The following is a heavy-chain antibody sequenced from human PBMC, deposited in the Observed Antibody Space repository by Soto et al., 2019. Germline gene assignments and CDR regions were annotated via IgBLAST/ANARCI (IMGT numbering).Heavy chain of an antibody. CDR1: GFTFSSYA. CDR2: ISYDGSNK. CDR3: ARGGDGYNPSDY. Sequence: QVQLVESGGGVVQPGRSLRLSCAASGFTFSSYAMHWVRQAPGKGLEWVAVISYDGSNKYYADSVKGRFTISRDNSKNTLYLQMNSLRAEDTAVYYCARGGDGYNPSDYWGQGTLVTVSS. J-gene: IGHJ4*02. V-gene: IGHV3-30-3*01. D-gene: IGHD5-12*01.